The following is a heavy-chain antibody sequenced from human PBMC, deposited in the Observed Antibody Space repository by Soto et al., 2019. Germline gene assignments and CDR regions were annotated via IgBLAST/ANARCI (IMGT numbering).Heavy chain of an antibody. CDR3: TRGQNDFWSGYYRSNGFDY. J-gene: IGHJ4*02. CDR2: VNDSGST. Sequence: SETLSLTCAVYGESFSGYYWSWIRQPPGKGLEWIGEVNDSGSTNYNPSLKSRVTISVDTSKNQFSLKLDSVTAADTAVYYCTRGQNDFWSGYYRSNGFDYWGQGTLVTVS. D-gene: IGHD3-3*01. V-gene: IGHV4-34*01. CDR1: GESFSGYY.